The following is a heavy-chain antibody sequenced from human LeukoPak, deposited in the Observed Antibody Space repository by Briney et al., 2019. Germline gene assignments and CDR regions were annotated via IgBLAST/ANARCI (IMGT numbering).Heavy chain of an antibody. D-gene: IGHD3-10*01. J-gene: IGHJ2*01. CDR3: AKSTYYYGSGEGSNYWYFDL. CDR1: GGTFSSYA. CDR2: IIPIFGTA. V-gene: IGHV1-69*13. Sequence: SVKVSCKASGGTFSSYAISWVRQAPGQGLEWMGGIIPIFGTANYAQKFQGRVTITADESTSTAYMELSSLRSEDTALYYCAKSTYYYGSGEGSNYWYFDLWGRGTLVTVSS.